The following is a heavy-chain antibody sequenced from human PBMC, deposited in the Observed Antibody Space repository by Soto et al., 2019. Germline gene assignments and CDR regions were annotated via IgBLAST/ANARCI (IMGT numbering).Heavy chain of an antibody. V-gene: IGHV3-23*01. Sequence: PGGSLRLSCAASGFTFSSYGMSWVRQAPGKGLEWVSSISGRGGNTYYADSVKGRFTISRDNSKNTLYLQMNSLRVEDTAVYYCAEERTVTTADFDYWGQGTLVTVSS. CDR3: AEERTVTTADFDY. D-gene: IGHD4-4*01. CDR1: GFTFSSYG. J-gene: IGHJ4*02. CDR2: ISGRGGNT.